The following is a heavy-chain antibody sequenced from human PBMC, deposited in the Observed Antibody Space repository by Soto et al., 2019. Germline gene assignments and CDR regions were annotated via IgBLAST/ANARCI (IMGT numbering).Heavy chain of an antibody. D-gene: IGHD2-21*02. CDR3: AADPYCGGDCYFDY. J-gene: IGHJ4*02. CDR2: IVVSSGNT. V-gene: IGHV1-58*01. Sequence: SVKVSCKASGSTFLTPPVKWVRKARGQGLEWIGWIVVSSGNTNYAQKFQERVTITRDMSTNTAYMELTSLRSEDTAVYYCAADPYCGGDCYFDYWGQGIVVTVSS. CDR1: GSTFLTPP.